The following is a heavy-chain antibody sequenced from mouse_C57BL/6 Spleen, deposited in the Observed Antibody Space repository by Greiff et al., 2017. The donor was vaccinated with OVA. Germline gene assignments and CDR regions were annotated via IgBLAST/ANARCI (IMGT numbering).Heavy chain of an antibody. Sequence: QVQLKQPGAELVKPGASVKLSCKASGYTFTSYWMHWVKQRPGRGLEWIGRIDPNSGGTKYNEKFKSKATLTVDKPSSTAYMQLSNLTSEDSAVYYCARDYYYGSSLFDYWGQGTTLTVSS. V-gene: IGHV1-72*01. D-gene: IGHD1-1*01. CDR3: ARDYYYGSSLFDY. J-gene: IGHJ2*01. CDR2: IDPNSGGT. CDR1: GYTFTSYW.